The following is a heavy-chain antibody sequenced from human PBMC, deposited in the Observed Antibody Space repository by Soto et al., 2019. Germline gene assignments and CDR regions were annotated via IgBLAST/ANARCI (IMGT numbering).Heavy chain of an antibody. D-gene: IGHD2-15*01. J-gene: IGHJ4*02. CDR1: GYTFTSYA. CDR3: ARAKRIGYCSRDSCYPLDY. Sequence: ASVKVSCKASGYTFTSYAMHWVRQAPGQRLEWMGWINAGNGNTKYSQKFQGRVTITRDTSASTAYMELSSLRSEDTAVYYCARAKRIGYCSRDSCYPLDYWGQGTPVTVSS. CDR2: INAGNGNT. V-gene: IGHV1-3*01.